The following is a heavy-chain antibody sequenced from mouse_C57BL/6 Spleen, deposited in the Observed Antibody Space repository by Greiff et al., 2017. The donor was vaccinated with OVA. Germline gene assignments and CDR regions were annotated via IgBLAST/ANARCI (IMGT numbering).Heavy chain of an antibody. D-gene: IGHD1-1*01. Sequence: VQLVESGAELVRPGASVTLSCKASGYTFTDYEMHWVKQTPVHGLEWIGAIDPETGGTAYNQKFKGKAILTADKSSSTAYMELRSLTSEDSAVYYCTRSFITYPFWNYWGQGTTLTVSS. CDR1: GYTFTDYE. V-gene: IGHV1-15*01. CDR3: TRSFITYPFWNY. J-gene: IGHJ2*01. CDR2: IDPETGGT.